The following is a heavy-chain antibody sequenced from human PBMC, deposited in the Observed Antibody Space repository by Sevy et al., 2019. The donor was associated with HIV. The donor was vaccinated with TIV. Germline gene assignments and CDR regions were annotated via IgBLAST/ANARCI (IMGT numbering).Heavy chain of an antibody. D-gene: IGHD1-1*01. J-gene: IGHJ6*02. CDR1: GGPFNTYA. CDR3: ASEVGGSVQLERLTSYYGVDV. Sequence: GASVKVSCKASGGPFNTYAITWIRQAPGQGLEWMGGIIPLFGTTNYAQKFQGRVTITADESRTTAYLEVSSLRSEDTAVYYCASEVGGSVQLERLTSYYGVDVWGQGTTVTVSS. CDR2: IIPLFGTT. V-gene: IGHV1-69*13.